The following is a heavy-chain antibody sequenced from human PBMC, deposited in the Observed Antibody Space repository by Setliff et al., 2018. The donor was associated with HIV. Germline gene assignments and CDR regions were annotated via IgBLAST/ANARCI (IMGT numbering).Heavy chain of an antibody. V-gene: IGHV3-23*01. CDR2: ISGSGGST. J-gene: IGHJ4*02. Sequence: GGSLRLSCAASGFTFSSYAMSWVRQAPGKGLEWVSAISGSGGSTYYADSVKGRFTIFRDNSKNTLYLQMNSLRAEDTAVYYCAKMDVVVIPAAIRYWGQGTLVTVSS. CDR1: GFTFSSYA. CDR3: AKMDVVVIPAAIRY. D-gene: IGHD2-2*01.